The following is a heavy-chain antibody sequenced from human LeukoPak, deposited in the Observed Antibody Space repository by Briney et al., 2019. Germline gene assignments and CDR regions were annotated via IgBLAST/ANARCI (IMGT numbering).Heavy chain of an antibody. CDR1: GGSISSYY. CDR3: ARGGISWYYFDY. J-gene: IGHJ4*02. CDR2: IYYSGST. D-gene: IGHD6-13*01. V-gene: IGHV4-59*01. Sequence: SETLSLTCTVSGGSISSYYWSWTRQPPGKGLEWIGYIYYSGSTNYNPSLKSRVTISVDTSKNQFSLKLSSVTAADTAVYYCARGGISWYYFDYWGQGTPVTVSS.